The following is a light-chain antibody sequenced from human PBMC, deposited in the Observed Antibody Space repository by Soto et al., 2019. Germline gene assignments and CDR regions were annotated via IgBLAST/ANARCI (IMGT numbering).Light chain of an antibody. V-gene: IGLV1-40*01. J-gene: IGLJ1*01. CDR1: SFNIGAGYD. CDR2: GNS. CDR3: QSYDSSLRGSYV. Sequence: QSVLTQPPSVSGAPGQRVTISCTGSSFNIGAGYDVHWYQQLPGTAPKLLIYGNSNRPSGVPDRFSGSKSGTSASLAITGLQAEDEADYYCQSYDSSLRGSYVFGTGTKVTVL.